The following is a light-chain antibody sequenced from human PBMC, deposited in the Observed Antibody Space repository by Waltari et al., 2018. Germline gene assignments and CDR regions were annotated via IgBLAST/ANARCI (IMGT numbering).Light chain of an antibody. CDR1: QSVSSY. CDR2: DAS. CDR3: QQRSNWLFT. V-gene: IGKV3-11*01. J-gene: IGKJ5*01. Sequence: EIVLTQSPATLSCSPGERATLSCRASQSVSSYLAWYQQKPGQAPRLLIYDASNRATGIPARFSGSGSGTDFTLTISSLEPEDFAVYYCQQRSNWLFTFGQGTRLEIK.